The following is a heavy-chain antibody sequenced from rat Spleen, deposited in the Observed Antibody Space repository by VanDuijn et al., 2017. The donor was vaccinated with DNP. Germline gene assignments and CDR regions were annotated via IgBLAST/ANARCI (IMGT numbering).Heavy chain of an antibody. CDR2: INYDGSST. V-gene: IGHV5-29*01. J-gene: IGHJ2*01. D-gene: IGHD1-11*01. Sequence: EVQLVESGGGLVQPGRSLKLSCAASGLTFSNYAMAWVRQAPTKGLEWVATINYDGSSTYYRDSVRGRVSISRENAKSTLNLQMDSLRSEDTATYYCARRGYGGRGFFDYWGQGVMVTVSS. CDR1: GLTFSNYA. CDR3: ARRGYGGRGFFDY.